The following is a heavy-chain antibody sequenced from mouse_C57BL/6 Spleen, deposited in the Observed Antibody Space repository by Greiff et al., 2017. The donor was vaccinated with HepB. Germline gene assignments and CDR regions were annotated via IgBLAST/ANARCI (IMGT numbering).Heavy chain of an antibody. Sequence: EVHLVESGGGLVKPGGSLKLSCAASGFTFSDYGMHWVRQAPEKGLEWVAYISSGSSTIYYADTVKGRFTISRDNAKNTLFLQMTSLRSEDTAMYYCASGNGYDYAMDYWGQGTSVTVSS. CDR2: ISSGSSTI. V-gene: IGHV5-17*01. CDR1: GFTFSDYG. D-gene: IGHD2-2*01. CDR3: ASGNGYDYAMDY. J-gene: IGHJ4*01.